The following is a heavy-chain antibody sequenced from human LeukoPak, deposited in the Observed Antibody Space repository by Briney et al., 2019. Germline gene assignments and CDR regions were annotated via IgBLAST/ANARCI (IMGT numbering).Heavy chain of an antibody. Sequence: GGSLRLSCAASGFIFSDYWMSWVRQSPEKGLEWVANIKEDGSARYYVDSVKGRFTISRDNAKNSLYLQMTSLRAEDTAMYYCARDPRDDHNSLDSWGRGTQVTVSS. CDR3: ARDPRDDHNSLDS. CDR2: IKEDGSAR. V-gene: IGHV3-7*03. J-gene: IGHJ5*01. CDR1: GFIFSDYW.